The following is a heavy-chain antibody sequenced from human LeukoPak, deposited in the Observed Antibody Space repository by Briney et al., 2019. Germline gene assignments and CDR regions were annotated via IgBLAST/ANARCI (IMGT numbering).Heavy chain of an antibody. J-gene: IGHJ4*02. CDR2: VYYSGSS. Sequence: ETLSLTCTVSGGSISTTNYYWGWTRQSPGKGLEWFGCVYYSGSSNYNPSLKSRVTMSVDTSKNQFSLKLSSVAAAETAVYYCARDVYYYGSSGYLPFDYWGEGTLVTVSS. D-gene: IGHD3-22*01. CDR1: GGSISTTNYY. V-gene: IGHV4-39*07. CDR3: ARDVYYYGSSGYLPFDY.